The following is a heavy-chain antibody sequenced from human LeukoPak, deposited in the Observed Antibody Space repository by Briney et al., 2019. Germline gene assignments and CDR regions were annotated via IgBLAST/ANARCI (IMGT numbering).Heavy chain of an antibody. CDR1: GYTFTSYD. Sequence: ASVKVSCRASGYTFTSYDIDWVRQATGQGLEWMGWMNPNSGNTGYAQKFQGRVTMTRNTSISTAYMELSSLRSEDTAVYYCAGDIMPLVAGIWWGQGTLVTVSS. CDR3: AGDIMPLVAGIW. V-gene: IGHV1-8*01. D-gene: IGHD6-19*01. CDR2: MNPNSGNT. J-gene: IGHJ4*02.